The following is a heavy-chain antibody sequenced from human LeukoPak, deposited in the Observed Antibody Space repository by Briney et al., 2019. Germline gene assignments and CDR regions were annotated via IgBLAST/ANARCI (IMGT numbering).Heavy chain of an antibody. V-gene: IGHV3-66*01. Sequence: PGGSLRLSCAVSGFTVSSNYMSWVRQAPGKGLEWVSVIYSGGSTYHADSVKGRFTISRDNSKNTLYLQMNRLRAEDPAVYYCAAESIAAHPPYFDYWGQGTLVTVSS. J-gene: IGHJ4*02. CDR3: AAESIAAHPPYFDY. D-gene: IGHD6-6*01. CDR2: IYSGGST. CDR1: GFTVSSNY.